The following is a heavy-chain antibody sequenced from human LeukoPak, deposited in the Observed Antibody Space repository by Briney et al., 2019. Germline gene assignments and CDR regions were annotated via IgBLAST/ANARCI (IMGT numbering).Heavy chain of an antibody. CDR3: ARGPGYYYYGMDV. J-gene: IGHJ6*02. V-gene: IGHV4-61*02. Sequence: SQTLSLTCTVSGGSISSGSYYWSWIRQPAGGGLEWIGRIYTSGSTNYSPSLKSRATISVDTSKNQFSLKLSSVTAADTAVYYCARGPGYYYYGMDVWGQGTTVTVSS. CDR1: GGSISSGSYY. CDR2: IYTSGST.